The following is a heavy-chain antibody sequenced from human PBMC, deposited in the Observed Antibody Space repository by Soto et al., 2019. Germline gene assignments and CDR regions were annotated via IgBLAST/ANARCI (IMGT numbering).Heavy chain of an antibody. CDR1: GASITGTSY. V-gene: IGHV4-4*07. CDR2: FSLSGTT. CDR3: ARGMTPPGAPAWYYFDS. D-gene: IGHD2-8*02. J-gene: IGHJ4*02. Sequence: SETLSLTCTVSGASITGTSYWSWIRQPAGKGLEWIGRFSLSGTTNYNPSLRSRVTMSADVSKNQFSLRLTSVTAADAALYYCARGMTPPGAPAWYYFDSWGQGTLVTVSS.